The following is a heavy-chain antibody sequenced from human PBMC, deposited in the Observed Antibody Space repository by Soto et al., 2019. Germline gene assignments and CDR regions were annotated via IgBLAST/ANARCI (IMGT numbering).Heavy chain of an antibody. V-gene: IGHV3-30*18. D-gene: IGHD2-2*01. J-gene: IGHJ4*02. CDR2: ISYDGSNK. CDR3: AKSSGAAAYPLYYFDY. CDR1: GFTFSSYG. Sequence: QVQLVESGGGVVQPGRSLRLSCAASGFTFSSYGMPWVRQAPGKGLEWVAVISYDGSNKYYADSVKGRFTISRDNSKNTLYLQMNSLRAEDTGVYYCAKSSGAAAYPLYYFDYWGQGTLVTVSS.